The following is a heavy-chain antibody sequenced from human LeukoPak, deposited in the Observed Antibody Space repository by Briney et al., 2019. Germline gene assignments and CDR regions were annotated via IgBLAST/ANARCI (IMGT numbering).Heavy chain of an antibody. Sequence: GGSLRLSCAASGFTFSSYAMNWVRQTPVKGLEWGSFITGDAGDTSYADSVKGRFTISRDNSKNTLFLQLNSLSAEDTGVYYCARTTGNGHWLIQFWGQGTLVTVSS. CDR3: ARTTGNGHWLIQF. J-gene: IGHJ4*02. CDR2: ITGDAGDT. V-gene: IGHV3-23*01. D-gene: IGHD4-23*01. CDR1: GFTFSSYA.